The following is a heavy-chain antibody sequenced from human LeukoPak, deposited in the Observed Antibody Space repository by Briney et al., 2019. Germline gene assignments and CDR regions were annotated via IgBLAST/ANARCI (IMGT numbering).Heavy chain of an antibody. CDR2: IYHSGST. Sequence: SETLSLTCAASGYSISSGYYWGWIRQPPGKGLEWIGIIYHSGSTYYNPSLKSRVIISVDTSKNQFSLRLSSVTAADTAIYYCARALYSSSWYFDYWGQGTLVTVSS. CDR3: ARALYSSSWYFDY. J-gene: IGHJ4*02. CDR1: GYSISSGYY. V-gene: IGHV4-38-2*01. D-gene: IGHD6-13*01.